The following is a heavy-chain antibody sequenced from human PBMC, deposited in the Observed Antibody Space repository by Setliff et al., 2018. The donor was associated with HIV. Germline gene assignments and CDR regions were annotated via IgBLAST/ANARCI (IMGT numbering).Heavy chain of an antibody. V-gene: IGHV4-59*01. Sequence: SETLSLTCTVSGGSISSYYWSWIRQPPGKGLEWIGYIYYSGGTNYNPSLKSRVTISADKSKNQFSLKLSSVTAADTAVYYCARGSSGWTFDYWGQGTLVTVSS. D-gene: IGHD6-19*01. J-gene: IGHJ4*02. CDR3: ARGSSGWTFDY. CDR1: GGSISSYY. CDR2: IYYSGGT.